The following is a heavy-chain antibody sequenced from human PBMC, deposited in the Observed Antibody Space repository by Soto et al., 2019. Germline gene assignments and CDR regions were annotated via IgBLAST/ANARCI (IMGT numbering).Heavy chain of an antibody. J-gene: IGHJ6*02. D-gene: IGHD6-13*01. CDR2: ISSGGEYV. CDR1: GLTFSTYG. V-gene: IGHV3-21*01. CDR3: ATDGAAGAAVGV. Sequence: EVQLVESGGGLVKPGGSLRLSCAASGLTFSTYGMNWVGQAPGKGLEWVSSISSGGEYVVYADAVKGRLTISRDNAKNSTCLPLDSLRVADTAVYYCATDGAAGAAVGVWGQATTVTVSS.